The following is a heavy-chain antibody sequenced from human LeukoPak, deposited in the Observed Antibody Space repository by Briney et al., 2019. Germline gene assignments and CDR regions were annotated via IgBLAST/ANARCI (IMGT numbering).Heavy chain of an antibody. D-gene: IGHD2-2*01. CDR1: GFTFSSYA. V-gene: IGHV3-23*03. CDR3: AKDGTHTNSYYDS. Sequence: GGSLRLSCAASGFTFSSYAMSWVRQAPGKGLEWVSVIYSGGSTYYADSVKGRFTISRDNSKNTLYLQMNNLRAEDTAVYYCAKDGTHTNSYYDSWGQGTLVTVSS. J-gene: IGHJ4*02. CDR2: IYSGGST.